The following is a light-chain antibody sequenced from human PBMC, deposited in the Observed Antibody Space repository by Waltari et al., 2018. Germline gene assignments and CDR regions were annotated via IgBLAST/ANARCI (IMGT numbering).Light chain of an antibody. CDR2: DVS. V-gene: IGLV2-11*01. CDR3: CSFAAGNTVI. CDR1: SSDVGGYNS. Sequence: QSALTQPRSVSGSPGQSVTISCTGTSSDVGGYNSVSWYQQDPGKAPKPLFFDVSERPSGVSVRFSGSKSGNTASLTISGLQAEDEADYHCCSFAAGNTVIFGGGTKLTVV. J-gene: IGLJ2*01.